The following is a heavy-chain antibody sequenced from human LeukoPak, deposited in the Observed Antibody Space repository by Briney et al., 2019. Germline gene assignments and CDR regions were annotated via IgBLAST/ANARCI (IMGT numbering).Heavy chain of an antibody. J-gene: IGHJ4*02. D-gene: IGHD4-17*01. CDR3: GISDYGDSVIN. CDR1: GYTFTAYY. CDR2: INPNSGGT. Sequence: ASVKVSCKASGYTFTAYYMHWVRQAPGQGLEWMGWINPNSGGTNYAQNFQGRVTMTRDTSISTAYMELSSLRSGDTAVYYCGISDYGDSVINWGQGTLVTVSS. V-gene: IGHV1-2*02.